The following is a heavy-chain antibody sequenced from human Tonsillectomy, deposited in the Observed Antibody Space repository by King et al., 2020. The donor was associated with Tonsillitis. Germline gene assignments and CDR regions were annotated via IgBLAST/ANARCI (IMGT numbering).Heavy chain of an antibody. V-gene: IGHV5-51*01. CDR1: AYRFTDHW. CDR3: STLTRLLPQGAVDV. D-gene: IGHD3-22*01. Sequence: QLVQSGPEVKKPGESLKISCQGSAYRFTDHWIGWVRQMPGRGLEWMGLIYPGDSDIKYNPSFQGQVTISADKSINTAYLHWSSLKASDTAVYYCSTLTRLLPQGAVDVCGQGTTVTVSS. J-gene: IGHJ3*01. CDR2: IYPGDSDI.